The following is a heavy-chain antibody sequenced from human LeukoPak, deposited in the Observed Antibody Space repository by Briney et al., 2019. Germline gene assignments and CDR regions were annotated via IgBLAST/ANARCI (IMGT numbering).Heavy chain of an antibody. D-gene: IGHD5-18*01. J-gene: IGHJ4*02. CDR1: GFTFSSHG. CDR3: ANDLGWIQLNLG. V-gene: IGHV3-23*01. Sequence: GGSLRLSCAASGFTFSSHGMNWVRKAPGKGLEWVSGISPRGDITYYADSVKGRFTISRDNSRNTVYLQMNSLRAEDTAVYYCANDLGWIQLNLGRGQGTLVTVSS. CDR2: ISPRGDIT.